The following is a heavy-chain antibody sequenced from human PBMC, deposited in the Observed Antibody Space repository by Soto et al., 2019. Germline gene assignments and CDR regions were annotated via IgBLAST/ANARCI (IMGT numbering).Heavy chain of an antibody. Sequence: VQLLESGGGLVQPGGSLRLSCAASGFTFSSYGMTWVRQAPGKGLEWVSFSSATGAGTYYADSVKGRFTISRDISKNTLYLQMTSLGPDDTAVYYCAKERRAAGIYGFYSDFWGQGALVIVSS. J-gene: IGHJ4*02. CDR1: GFTFSSYG. D-gene: IGHD3-10*01. CDR2: SSATGAGT. V-gene: IGHV3-23*01. CDR3: AKERRAAGIYGFYSDF.